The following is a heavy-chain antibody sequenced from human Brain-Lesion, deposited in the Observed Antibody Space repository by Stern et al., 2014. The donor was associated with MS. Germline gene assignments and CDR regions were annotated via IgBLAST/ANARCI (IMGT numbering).Heavy chain of an antibody. CDR1: GYTLTELS. J-gene: IGHJ3*02. CDR2: FDPEDGES. CDR3: ATDLQQPLVDTFDI. V-gene: IGHV1-24*01. Sequence: MQLVESGAEVKKPRASVKVSCKVSGYTLTELSMHWVRQAPGKGLEWMGGFDPEDGESIYEQKFQGRVTMTEDTSTDTAYMELSSLRSEDTAIYYCATDLQQPLVDTFDIWGQGTMVTVSS. D-gene: IGHD6-13*01.